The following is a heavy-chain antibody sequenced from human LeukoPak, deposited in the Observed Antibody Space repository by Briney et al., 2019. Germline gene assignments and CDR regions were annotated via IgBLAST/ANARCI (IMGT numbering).Heavy chain of an antibody. V-gene: IGHV4-39*01. CDR2: IYYSGST. CDR3: ARAGPNFHWLPHPFDY. D-gene: IGHD3-9*01. J-gene: IGHJ4*02. CDR1: GGSISSSRYY. Sequence: SETLSLTCTVSGGSISSSRYYWGWIRQPPGKGLEWIGSIYYSGSTYYNPSLMSRVTISVDTSKNQFSLKLSSVTAADTAVYYCARAGPNFHWLPHPFDYWGQGTLVPVSS.